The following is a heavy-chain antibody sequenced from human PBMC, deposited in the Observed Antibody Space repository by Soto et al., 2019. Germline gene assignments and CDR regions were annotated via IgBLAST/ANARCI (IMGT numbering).Heavy chain of an antibody. Sequence: QVQLQQWGAGLLKPSETLSLTCAVYGGSFSGYYWSWIRQPPGKGLEWIGEINHSGSTNYNPSLTSRVTISVDTSKNQFSLKLSSVTAADTAVYYCARGYCSGGSCSRAFDYWGQGTLVTVSS. D-gene: IGHD2-15*01. J-gene: IGHJ4*02. CDR2: INHSGST. CDR3: ARGYCSGGSCSRAFDY. CDR1: GGSFSGYY. V-gene: IGHV4-34*01.